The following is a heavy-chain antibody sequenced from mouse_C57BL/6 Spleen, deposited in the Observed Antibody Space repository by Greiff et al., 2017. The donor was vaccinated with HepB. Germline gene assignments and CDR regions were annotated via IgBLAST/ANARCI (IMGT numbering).Heavy chain of an antibody. CDR2: IYPRSGNT. D-gene: IGHD6-2*01. J-gene: IGHJ3*01. CDR1: GYTFTSYG. CDR3: ASSLLLSPFAY. V-gene: IGHV1-81*01. Sequence: VQLQQSGAELARPGASVKLSCKASGYTFTSYGISWVKQRTGQGLEWIGAIYPRSGNTYYNEKFKGKATLTADKSSSTAYMELSSLTSEDSAVYFCASSLLLSPFAYWGQGTLVTVSA.